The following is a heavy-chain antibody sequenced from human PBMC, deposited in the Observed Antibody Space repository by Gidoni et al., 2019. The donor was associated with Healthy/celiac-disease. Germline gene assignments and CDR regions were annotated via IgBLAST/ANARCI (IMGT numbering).Heavy chain of an antibody. CDR2: ISSNGGST. D-gene: IGHD3-10*01. J-gene: IGHJ4*02. V-gene: IGHV3-64D*06. CDR1: GFTFSSYA. CDR3: VKGLVRTFDGFGEFSAELGY. Sequence: EVQLVESGGGLVQPGGSMRLSCSASGFTFSSYAMHWVRQAPGKGLEYVSAISSNGGSTYYADSVKGRFTISRDNSKNTLYLQMSSLRAEDTAVYYCVKGLVRTFDGFGEFSAELGYWGQGTLVTVSS.